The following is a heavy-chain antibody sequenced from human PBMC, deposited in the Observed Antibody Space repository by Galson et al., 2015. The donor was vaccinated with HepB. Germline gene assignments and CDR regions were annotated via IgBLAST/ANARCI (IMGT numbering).Heavy chain of an antibody. D-gene: IGHD2-8*02. Sequence: SLRLSCAGSGFTFTDAWVTWVRQAPGKGLEWVGRIKSKNDGGTPDYAAPVKGRFTVSTDDSENTVFLQMNSLKTEDTGVYYCATETPETGVGYNWFDPWGLGTQVIVSS. CDR2: IKSKNDGGTP. CDR1: GFTFTDAW. J-gene: IGHJ5*02. CDR3: ATETPETGVGYNWFDP. V-gene: IGHV3-15*01.